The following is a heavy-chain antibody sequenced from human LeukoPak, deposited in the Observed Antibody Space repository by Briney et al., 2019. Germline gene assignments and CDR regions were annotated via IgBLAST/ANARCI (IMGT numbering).Heavy chain of an antibody. Sequence: GGSLRLSCAVSGFTFSDYAMSWVRQAPXXXLEWVSAISGSGGSTYCADSVKGRFTISRDNSKNTLYLQMNSLRAEDTAVYYCAKTLAAAGIDYWGQGTLVTVSS. J-gene: IGHJ4*02. D-gene: IGHD6-13*01. CDR3: AKTLAAAGIDY. CDR2: ISGSGGST. V-gene: IGHV3-23*01. CDR1: GFTFSDYA.